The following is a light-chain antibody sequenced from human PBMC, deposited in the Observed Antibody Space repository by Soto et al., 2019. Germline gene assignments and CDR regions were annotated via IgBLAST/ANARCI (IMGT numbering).Light chain of an antibody. CDR1: QSVSNSY. CDR3: QQYGSPSWT. V-gene: IGKV3-20*01. J-gene: IGKJ1*01. CDR2: GAS. Sequence: EIVLTQSPGTLSLSPGERATLSCGASQSVSNSYLAWYQQKPGQAPRLLIYGASTRATGIPDRFSGSGSGTDFTLTITRLEPEDFAVYYCQQYGSPSWTFGQGTKVDIK.